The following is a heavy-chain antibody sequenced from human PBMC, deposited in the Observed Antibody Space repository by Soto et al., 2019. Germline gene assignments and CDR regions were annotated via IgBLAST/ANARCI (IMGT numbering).Heavy chain of an antibody. Sequence: EVQLVESGGALVQPGGSLRLSCGASGFTFSSYDFHWVRQATGKGLEWVSGIGTAGDTYYAGSVKGRFIMSRENAKNSLYLQMQSLRAGDTGVYYCTRGADGFDYWGQGTLVTVSS. D-gene: IGHD3-16*01. V-gene: IGHV3-13*01. J-gene: IGHJ4*02. CDR2: IGTAGDT. CDR3: TRGADGFDY. CDR1: GFTFSSYD.